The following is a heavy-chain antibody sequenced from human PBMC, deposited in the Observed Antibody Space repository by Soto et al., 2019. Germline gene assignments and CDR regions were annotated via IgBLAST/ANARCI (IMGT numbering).Heavy chain of an antibody. V-gene: IGHV5-51*01. CDR3: ARRTNDFNDGFDI. D-gene: IGHD1-1*01. CDR1: GNIFANSW. CDR2: IYPGDSDT. J-gene: IGHJ3*02. Sequence: GESLKISCQGSGNIFANSWIGWVRQMSGKGLEWMGIIYPGDSDTRYSPSFQGQVTISADKSIITAYLQWSSLKASDTAIYYCARRTNDFNDGFDIWGQGKMVTVSS.